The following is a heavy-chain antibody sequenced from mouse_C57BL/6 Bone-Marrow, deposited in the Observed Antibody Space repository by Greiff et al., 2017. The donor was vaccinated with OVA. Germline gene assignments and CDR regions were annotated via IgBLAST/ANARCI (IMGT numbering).Heavy chain of an antibody. CDR3: AGSSYSNYYAMDY. Sequence: QVQLKQPGAELVKPGASVKLSCKASGYTFTSYWMQWVKQRPGQGLEWIGEIDPSDSYTNYNQKFKGKATLTVDTSSSTAYMQLSSLTSEDSAVYYCAGSSYSNYYAMDYWGQGTSVTVSS. J-gene: IGHJ4*01. CDR1: GYTFTSYW. V-gene: IGHV1-50*01. CDR2: IDPSDSYT. D-gene: IGHD1-1*01.